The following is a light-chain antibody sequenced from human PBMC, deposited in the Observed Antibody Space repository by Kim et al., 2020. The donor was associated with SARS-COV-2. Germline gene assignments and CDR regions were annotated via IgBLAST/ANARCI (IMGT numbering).Light chain of an antibody. CDR1: SSTTGSNT. Sequence: PGQRFTISCSGSSSTTGSNTVNRYQQLTGTAPKLLSYSNNQRPSGVPDRFSSSQSGTSASLAISGLQSEDEAGYYCAAWDDSLNVVFGGGTNLTVL. J-gene: IGLJ3*02. CDR3: AAWDDSLNVV. CDR2: SNN. V-gene: IGLV1-44*01.